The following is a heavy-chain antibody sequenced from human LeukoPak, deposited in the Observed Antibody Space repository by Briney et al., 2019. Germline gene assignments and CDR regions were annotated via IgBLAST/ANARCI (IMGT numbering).Heavy chain of an antibody. CDR1: GGSISSGSYY. Sequence: SQTLSLTCTVSGGSISSGSYYWSWIRQPAGKGLEWIGRIYTSGSTNYNPSLKSRVTISVDTSKNQFSLKLSSVTAADTAVYYCARAGVKLGSSSFVRYFDYWGQGTLVTVSS. CDR2: IYTSGST. CDR3: ARAGVKLGSSSFVRYFDY. V-gene: IGHV4-61*02. J-gene: IGHJ4*02. D-gene: IGHD6-6*01.